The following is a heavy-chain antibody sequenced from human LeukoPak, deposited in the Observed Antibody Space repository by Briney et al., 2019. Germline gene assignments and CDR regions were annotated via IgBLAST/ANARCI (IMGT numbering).Heavy chain of an antibody. J-gene: IGHJ4*02. CDR2: ISSSSSYI. CDR3: ARDGGAITIFGVVYPFDY. D-gene: IGHD3-3*01. Sequence: GGTLRLSCAASGFTFSNYGLSWVRQAPGKGLEWVSSISSSSSYIYYADSVKGRFTISRDNAKNSLYLQMNSLRAEDTAVYYCARDGGAITIFGVVYPFDYWGQGTLVTVSS. V-gene: IGHV3-21*01. CDR1: GFTFSNYG.